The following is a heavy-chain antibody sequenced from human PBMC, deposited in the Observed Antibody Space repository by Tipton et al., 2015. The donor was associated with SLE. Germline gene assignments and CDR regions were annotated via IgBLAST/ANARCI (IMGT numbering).Heavy chain of an antibody. CDR2: ISYSGNT. CDR3: ARDYGADYYYGGMDV. Sequence: TLSLTCTVSGGSISGSGYYWGWIRQPPGKGLQWLASISYSGNTYFNPSLKSRLTISVDTSKNQFSLKLSSVTAADTAVYYCARDYGADYYYGGMDVWGQGTTVTVSS. J-gene: IGHJ6*02. CDR1: GGSISGSGYY. V-gene: IGHV4-39*02. D-gene: IGHD4-17*01.